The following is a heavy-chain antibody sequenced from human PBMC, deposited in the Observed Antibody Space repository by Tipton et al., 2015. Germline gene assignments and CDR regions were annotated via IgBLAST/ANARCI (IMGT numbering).Heavy chain of an antibody. CDR2: ISYSGST. CDR3: ARESLNTIFGVVLDYGMDV. D-gene: IGHD3-3*01. Sequence: TLSLTCSVSGGSVSSANYYWSWIRQPPGKGLEWIGYISYSGSTHYNPSVKSRVTISLDTSKNQFSLTLNSVTAADTAVYYCARESLNTIFGVVLDYGMDVWGQGTTVTVSS. V-gene: IGHV4-61*01. J-gene: IGHJ6*02. CDR1: GGSVSSANYY.